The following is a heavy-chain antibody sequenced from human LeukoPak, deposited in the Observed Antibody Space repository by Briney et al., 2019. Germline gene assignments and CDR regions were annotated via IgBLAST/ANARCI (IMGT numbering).Heavy chain of an antibody. CDR2: MNPNSGNT. J-gene: IGHJ1*01. CDR3: ARGLRDSSGREYFQH. CDR1: GYSFTSFD. V-gene: IGHV1-8*01. Sequence: ASVTVSCKASGYSFTSFDISWVRQAAGQGLEWTGWMNPNSGNTGYAQKFRGRVTMTGNTSINTAYMELSSLRSEDTAVYYCARGLRDSSGREYFQHWGQGTLGTVPS. D-gene: IGHD3-22*01.